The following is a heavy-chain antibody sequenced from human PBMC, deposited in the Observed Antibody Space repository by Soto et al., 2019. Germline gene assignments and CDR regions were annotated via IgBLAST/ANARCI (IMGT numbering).Heavy chain of an antibody. D-gene: IGHD3-10*02. CDR3: VRGALFELPSTMLDY. CDR1: GGSISSYY. Sequence: SETLSLTCTVSGGSISSYYWSWIRQPPGKGLEWIGYIYYSGSTNYNPSLKSRVTISVDTSKNQFSLKLSSVTAADTAVYYCVRGALFELPSTMLDYWGQGTLVTVS. V-gene: IGHV4-59*01. J-gene: IGHJ4*02. CDR2: IYYSGST.